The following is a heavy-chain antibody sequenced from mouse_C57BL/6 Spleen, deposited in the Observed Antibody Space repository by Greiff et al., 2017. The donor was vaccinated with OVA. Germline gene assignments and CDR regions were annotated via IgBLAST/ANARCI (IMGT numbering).Heavy chain of an antibody. Sequence: QVQLQQSGPELVKPGASVKISCKASGYSFTSYYIHWVKQRPGQGLEWIGWIYPGSGNTKYNEKFKGKATLTADTSSSTAYMQLSSLTSEDSAVYYCARTHDGYFWFAYWGQGTLVTVSA. CDR2: IYPGSGNT. J-gene: IGHJ3*01. V-gene: IGHV1-66*01. CDR3: ARTHDGYFWFAY. CDR1: GYSFTSYY. D-gene: IGHD2-3*01.